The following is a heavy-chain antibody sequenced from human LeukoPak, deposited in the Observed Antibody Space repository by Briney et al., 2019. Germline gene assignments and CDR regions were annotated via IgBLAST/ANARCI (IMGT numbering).Heavy chain of an antibody. CDR3: ARGDFAAADYYFDY. Sequence: ASVKVSCKASGYTFTSYDINWVRQATGQGLEWMGWMNPNSGNTGYAQKFQGRVTMTRNTSISTAYMELSSLRSEDTAVYYCARGDFAAADYYFDYWGQGTLATVSS. D-gene: IGHD6-13*01. V-gene: IGHV1-8*01. J-gene: IGHJ4*02. CDR1: GYTFTSYD. CDR2: MNPNSGNT.